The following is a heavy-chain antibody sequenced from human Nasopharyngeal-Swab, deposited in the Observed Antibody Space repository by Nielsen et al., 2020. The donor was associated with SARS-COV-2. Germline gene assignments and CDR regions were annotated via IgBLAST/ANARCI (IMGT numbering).Heavy chain of an antibody. CDR3: ARIRVTKDTRGRQLTFFDY. CDR1: GYTFSSYW. CDR2: INIYGSVT. D-gene: IGHD2-15*01. Sequence: GESLKISCTASGYTFSSYWMHWVRQVPGKGLVWVSRINIYGSVTDYADSVKGRFTISRDHAKNTLYLQMNSLRDNDTAVYYCARIRVTKDTRGRQLTFFDYWGQGTLVTVSS. V-gene: IGHV3-74*01. J-gene: IGHJ4*02.